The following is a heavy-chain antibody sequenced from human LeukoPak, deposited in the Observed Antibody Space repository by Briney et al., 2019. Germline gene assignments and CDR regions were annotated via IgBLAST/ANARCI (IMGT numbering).Heavy chain of an antibody. CDR3: ARGDSSSWYNYYYMDV. Sequence: SGTLSLTCAVSGGSLSSSNWWSWVRQPPGKGLEWIGEIYHSGSTNYNPSLKSRVTISVDKSKNRFSLKLSSVTAADTAVYYCARGDSSSWYNYYYMDVWGKGTTVTVSS. D-gene: IGHD6-13*01. J-gene: IGHJ6*03. CDR1: GGSLSSSNW. V-gene: IGHV4-4*02. CDR2: IYHSGST.